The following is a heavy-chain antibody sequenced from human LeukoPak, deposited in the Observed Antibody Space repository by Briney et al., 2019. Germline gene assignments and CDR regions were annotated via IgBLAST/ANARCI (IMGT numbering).Heavy chain of an antibody. CDR2: IYYTVKT. V-gene: IGHV4-30-4*01. D-gene: IGHD5-18*01. J-gene: IGHJ6*02. CDR1: GDSISRGNDY. CDR3: ARVDTTMVPDV. Sequence: PSQTLSPTCTVSGDSISRGNDYWSWIRQPPGKGLEWIGYIYYTVKTYYNTSLKRRLIISVDTSQNQFSLKLKSVTAADTAVYYCARVDTTMVPDVWGQGTTVTVSS.